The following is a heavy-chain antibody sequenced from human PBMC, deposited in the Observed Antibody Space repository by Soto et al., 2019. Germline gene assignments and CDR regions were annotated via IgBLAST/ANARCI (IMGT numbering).Heavy chain of an antibody. CDR1: GYSFTNYG. Sequence: QDPFVQSGAEVKKPGASVPVSCKASGYSFTNYGITWVRQAPGQGLEWLGWISAFNGNTHYAQKVQGRVTMTTDASRSTAYMELRSLRSDDTAVYYCARDRGVAPPVAGNTHYYYYMDVWGKGTTVTVSS. CDR3: ARDRGVAPPVAGNTHYYYYMDV. CDR2: ISAFNGNT. V-gene: IGHV1-18*01. J-gene: IGHJ6*03. D-gene: IGHD6-19*01.